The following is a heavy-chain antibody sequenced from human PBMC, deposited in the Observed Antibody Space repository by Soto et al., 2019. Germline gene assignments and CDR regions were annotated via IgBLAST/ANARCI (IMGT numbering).Heavy chain of an antibody. Sequence: SETRSLTCTVSGGSISTYYWSWIRQPPWKGLEWIGYIYYSGSTNYNPSLKSRVTISVDTSKNQFSLKLSSVTAADTAVYYCARGLVYDSSGDSLHPWGQGTLVTVS. D-gene: IGHD3-22*01. CDR3: ARGLVYDSSGDSLHP. CDR2: IYYSGST. V-gene: IGHV4-59*01. CDR1: GGSISTYY. J-gene: IGHJ5*02.